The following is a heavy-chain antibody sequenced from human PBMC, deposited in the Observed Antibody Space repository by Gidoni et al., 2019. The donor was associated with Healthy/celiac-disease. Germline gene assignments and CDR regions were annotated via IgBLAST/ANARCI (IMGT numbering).Heavy chain of an antibody. V-gene: IGHV3-11*01. CDR1: GFTFSDYY. D-gene: IGHD3-9*01. CDR3: ARGNHDILMSRAEYFQY. J-gene: IGHJ1*01. CDR2: ISSSGSTT. Sequence: QVQLVESGGGLVKPGGSLRLSCAASGFTFSDYYMSWIRQAPGKGLEWVSDISSSGSTTYYADSVKGRFTISRDNAKKSLYLQMNSLRAEDTAVYYCARGNHDILMSRAEYFQYWGQGTLVTVSS.